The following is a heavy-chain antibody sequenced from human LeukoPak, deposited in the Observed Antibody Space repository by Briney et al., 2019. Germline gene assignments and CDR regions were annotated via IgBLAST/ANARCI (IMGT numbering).Heavy chain of an antibody. CDR2: IRYDGSNK. Sequence: GGSLRLSCAASGFTFSSYGMHWVRQAPGKGLEWVAFIRYDGSNKYYADSVKGRFTISRDNSKNTLYLQMDSLRAEDTAVYYCARDPGAFPYFFDNWGQGTLVTVSS. CDR1: GFTFSSYG. J-gene: IGHJ4*02. D-gene: IGHD4/OR15-4a*01. V-gene: IGHV3-30*02. CDR3: ARDPGAFPYFFDN.